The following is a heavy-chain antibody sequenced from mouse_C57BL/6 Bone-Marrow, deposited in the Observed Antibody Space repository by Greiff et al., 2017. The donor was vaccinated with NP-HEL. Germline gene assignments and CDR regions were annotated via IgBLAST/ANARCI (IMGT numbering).Heavy chain of an antibody. CDR1: GYTFTDYY. J-gene: IGHJ2*01. CDR3: ARSDYGSSYYFDY. V-gene: IGHV1-76*01. Sequence: VQLQQSGAELVRPGASVKLSCKASGYTFTDYYINWVKQRPGQGLEWIARIYPGSGNTYYNEKFKGKATLTAEKSSSTAYMQLSSLTSEDSAVYFCARSDYGSSYYFDYWGLGTTLTVSS. D-gene: IGHD1-1*01. CDR2: IYPGSGNT.